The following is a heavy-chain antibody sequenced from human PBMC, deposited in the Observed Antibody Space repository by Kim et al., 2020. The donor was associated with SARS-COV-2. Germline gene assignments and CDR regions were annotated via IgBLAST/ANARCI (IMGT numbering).Heavy chain of an antibody. CDR2: FDPEDGET. CDR3: ATALGYCSSTSCYVINWFDP. J-gene: IGHJ5*02. V-gene: IGHV1-24*01. Sequence: ASVKVSCKVSGYTLTELSMHWVRQAPGKGLEWMGGFDPEDGETIYAQKFQGRVTMTEDTSTDTAYMELSSLRSEDTAVYYCATALGYCSSTSCYVINWFDPWGQGTLVTVSS. CDR1: GYTLTELS. D-gene: IGHD2-2*01.